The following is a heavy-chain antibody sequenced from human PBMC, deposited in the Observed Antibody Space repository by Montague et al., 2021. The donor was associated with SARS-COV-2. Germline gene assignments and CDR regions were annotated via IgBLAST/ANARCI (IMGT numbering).Heavy chain of an antibody. Sequence: SETLSLTCAVYAGSFSDYHWTWTRQSPGGGLGWIAQINYGGSTKYNPSRRSRVTISIDTSKNQFSLKLTSVTAADTAVHYCARGAPGYWGQGTLVTVSS. CDR3: ARGAPGY. V-gene: IGHV4-34*01. CDR1: AGSFSDYH. CDR2: INYGGST. J-gene: IGHJ4*02. D-gene: IGHD1-1*01.